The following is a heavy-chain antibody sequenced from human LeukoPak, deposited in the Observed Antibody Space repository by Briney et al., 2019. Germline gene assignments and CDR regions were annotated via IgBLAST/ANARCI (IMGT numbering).Heavy chain of an antibody. CDR1: GYTFTGYY. D-gene: IGHD5-12*01. Sequence: ASVKVSCKASGYTFTGYYMHWVRQAPGQGLEWMGWINPNSGGTDSAHKFQGRVTMTRDTSITTAYMELSRLRSDDTAVYYCARDLYSGYGVRIDYWGQGTLVTVSS. J-gene: IGHJ4*02. V-gene: IGHV1-2*07. CDR3: ARDLYSGYGVRIDY. CDR2: INPNSGGT.